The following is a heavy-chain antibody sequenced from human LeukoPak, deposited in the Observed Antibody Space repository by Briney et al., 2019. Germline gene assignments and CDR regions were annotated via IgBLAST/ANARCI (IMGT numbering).Heavy chain of an antibody. D-gene: IGHD3-22*01. CDR1: GYTFTSYA. CDR2: INAGNGNT. CDR3: ARLGWLPFYYFDY. Sequence: ASVKVSCKASGYTFTSYAMHWVRQAPGQRLEWMGWINAGNGNTEYSQKFQGRVTITRDTSASTAYMELSSLRSEDTAVYYCARLGWLPFYYFDYWGQGTLVTVSS. J-gene: IGHJ4*02. V-gene: IGHV1-3*01.